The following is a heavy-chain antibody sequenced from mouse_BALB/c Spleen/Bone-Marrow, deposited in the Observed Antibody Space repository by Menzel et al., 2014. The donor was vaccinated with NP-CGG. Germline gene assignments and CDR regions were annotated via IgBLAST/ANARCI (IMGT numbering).Heavy chain of an antibody. CDR1: GYSFTGYY. CDR2: INPYNGAT. V-gene: IGHV1-31*01. CDR3: AKNYRYDEALDY. D-gene: IGHD2-14*01. Sequence: VQLQQSGPELVKPGASVKISCKASGYSFTGYYMHWVKQSHVKSLEWIGRINPYNGATSYNQNFKVKASLTVDKSSSTAYMELHSLTSEDSAVYYCAKNYRYDEALDYWGQGTSVTVSS. J-gene: IGHJ4*01.